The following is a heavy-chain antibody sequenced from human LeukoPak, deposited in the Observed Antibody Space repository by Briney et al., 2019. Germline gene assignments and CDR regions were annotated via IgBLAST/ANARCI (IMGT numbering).Heavy chain of an antibody. Sequence: GGSLRLSCAASGFTFSDYYMSWIRQAPGKGLEWVSSVTGSGSVTSSTYYADSVKGRFTISRDNSKNTLYLQMNSLRAEDTALYYCAKEGTYNNFWSGYFHWGQGALVTVSS. CDR2: VTGSGSVTSST. V-gene: IGHV3-23*01. CDR3: AKEGTYNNFWSGYFH. D-gene: IGHD3-3*01. J-gene: IGHJ4*02. CDR1: GFTFSDYY.